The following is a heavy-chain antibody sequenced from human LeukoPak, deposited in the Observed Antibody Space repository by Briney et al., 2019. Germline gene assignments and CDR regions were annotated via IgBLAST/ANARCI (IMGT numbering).Heavy chain of an antibody. Sequence: ASVKVSCKASGYTFTGYYMHWVRQAPGQGLEWVGWINPNSGGTNYAQKFQGRVTMTRDTSISTAYMELSRLRSDDTAVYYCARDPNPDYYDSSGYYGLDDYWGQGTLVTVSS. V-gene: IGHV1-2*02. CDR1: GYTFTGYY. J-gene: IGHJ4*02. CDR3: ARDPNPDYYDSSGYYGLDDY. CDR2: INPNSGGT. D-gene: IGHD3-22*01.